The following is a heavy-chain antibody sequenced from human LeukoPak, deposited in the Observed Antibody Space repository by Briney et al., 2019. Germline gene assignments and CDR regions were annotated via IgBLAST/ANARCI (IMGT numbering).Heavy chain of an antibody. Sequence: SETLSLTCALSDASIRGTFYWAWFRQPPGKALEWIGTVFHLQTVRTFSNPSLGSRISMSLDTSLNEFYLNLTSVTAADTALYFCGRVLNTPKLLDSWGRGILVTVSS. CDR2: VFHLQTVRT. CDR3: GRVLNTPKLLDS. V-gene: IGHV4-38-2*01. D-gene: IGHD2-15*01. J-gene: IGHJ4*02. CDR1: DASIRGTFY.